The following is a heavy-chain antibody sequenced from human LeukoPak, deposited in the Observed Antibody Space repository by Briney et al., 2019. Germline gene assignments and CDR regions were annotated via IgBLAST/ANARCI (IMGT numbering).Heavy chain of an antibody. J-gene: IGHJ4*02. D-gene: IGHD3-16*01. Sequence: GGSLGLSCAASGFTFSDYYMSWIRQAPGKGLEWVSYISSSGSTIYYADSVNGRFTISRDNAKNSLYLQMNSLRAEDTAVYYCARAYHYDYVWGSDDYWGQGTLVTVSS. CDR1: GFTFSDYY. V-gene: IGHV3-11*04. CDR2: ISSSGSTI. CDR3: ARAYHYDYVWGSDDY.